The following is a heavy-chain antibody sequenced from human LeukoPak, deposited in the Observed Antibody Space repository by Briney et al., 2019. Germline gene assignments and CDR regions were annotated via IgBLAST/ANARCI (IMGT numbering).Heavy chain of an antibody. D-gene: IGHD3-9*01. CDR1: GGSISSSAYY. Sequence: SETLSLTCTVSGGSISSSAYYWGWIRQPPGKGLEWIGNIYYSGNTYYNPSLKSRVTISVDTSKNQFSLMLSSVTAADKAVYYCARQSRLLTGYFDYWGQGTLVSVSS. J-gene: IGHJ4*02. CDR2: IYYSGNT. V-gene: IGHV4-39*01. CDR3: ARQSRLLTGYFDY.